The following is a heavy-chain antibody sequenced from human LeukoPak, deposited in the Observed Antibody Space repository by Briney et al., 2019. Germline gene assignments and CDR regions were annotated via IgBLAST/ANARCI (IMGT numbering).Heavy chain of an antibody. CDR2: IYYTGST. CDR3: ATHPTVITRFDI. Sequence: SETLSLTCIVSGGSISSHYWGWIRQPPGKGLEYIGNIYYTGSTNYSPSLKSRVTISLDMSKNRLSLKLSSVTAADTAVYYCATHPTVITRFDIWGQGTMVTVSS. D-gene: IGHD4-23*01. CDR1: GGSISSHY. J-gene: IGHJ3*02. V-gene: IGHV4-59*11.